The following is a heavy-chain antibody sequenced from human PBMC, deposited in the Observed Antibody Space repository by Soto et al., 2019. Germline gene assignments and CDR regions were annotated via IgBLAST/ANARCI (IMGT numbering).Heavy chain of an antibody. Sequence: HPGGSLRLSCAASGFTFSSYGMHWVRQAPGKGLEWVAVIWYDGSNKYYADSVKGRFTISRDNSKNTLYLQMNSLRGEDTAVYYCAKETVEYYFDYWGQGTLVTVSS. V-gene: IGHV3-30*02. CDR1: GFTFSSYG. D-gene: IGHD3-3*01. CDR3: AKETVEYYFDY. J-gene: IGHJ4*02. CDR2: IWYDGSNK.